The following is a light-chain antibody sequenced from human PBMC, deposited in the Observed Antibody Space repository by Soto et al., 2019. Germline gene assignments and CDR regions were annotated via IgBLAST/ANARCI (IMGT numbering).Light chain of an antibody. CDR1: SSNMGAGYD. CDR3: HSFDSGLRGVV. CDR2: RNS. V-gene: IGLV1-40*01. Sequence: QSVLTQPPSVSGAPGQGVTISCTGSSSNMGAGYDVHWYQQLPGAAPKLLIYRNSNRPSGVPDRFFGSKSATSASLGITALQDEDEADYYCHSFDSGLRGVVFGGGTKLTVL. J-gene: IGLJ3*02.